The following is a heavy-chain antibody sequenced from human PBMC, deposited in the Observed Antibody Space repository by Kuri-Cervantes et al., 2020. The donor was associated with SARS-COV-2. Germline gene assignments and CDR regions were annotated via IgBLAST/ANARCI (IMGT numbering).Heavy chain of an antibody. CDR1: GGTFSNFA. CDR3: AQTILARRRSPGDFYLYYMDV. D-gene: IGHD2/OR15-2a*01. Sequence: SVKVSCKASGGTFSNFAISWVRQAPGQGLEWMGGIIPVFGTTNNAQRLQGRVTISADEARSTVYMELSSLAFEDTAIYYCAQTILARRRSPGDFYLYYMDVWGKGTSVTVSS. CDR2: IIPVFGTT. V-gene: IGHV1-69*13. J-gene: IGHJ6*03.